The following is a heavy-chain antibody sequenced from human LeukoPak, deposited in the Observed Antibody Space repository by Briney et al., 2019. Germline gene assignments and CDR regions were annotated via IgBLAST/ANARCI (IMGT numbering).Heavy chain of an antibody. J-gene: IGHJ4*02. V-gene: IGHV4-38-2*01. CDR2: IHHSGST. Sequence: QPSETLSLTCAVSSLSISSGYYWVWIRQPPGKGQEWIGSIHHSGSTYYNPSLRSRVTISVDTSKNQFSLKLTSVTAADTAMYYCARRGPGDGYSRGLLYYRGQGTLVTVPS. D-gene: IGHD5-24*01. CDR1: SLSISSGYY. CDR3: ARRGPGDGYSRGLLYY.